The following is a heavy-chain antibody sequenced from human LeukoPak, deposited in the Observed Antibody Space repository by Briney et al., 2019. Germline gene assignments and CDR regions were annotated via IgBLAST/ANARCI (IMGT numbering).Heavy chain of an antibody. D-gene: IGHD5-12*01. CDR3: ARGPSGNHNT. J-gene: IGHJ4*02. CDR2: IYSGGST. CDR1: EFTVSVNY. Sequence: GGSLRLSCAASEFTVSVNYMSWVRQAPGKGLEWVSFIYSGGSTYYADSVKGRFTISRDSSKYILHLQMNSLRAEDTAVYYCARGPSGNHNTGGQGTLVTVSS. V-gene: IGHV3-66*01.